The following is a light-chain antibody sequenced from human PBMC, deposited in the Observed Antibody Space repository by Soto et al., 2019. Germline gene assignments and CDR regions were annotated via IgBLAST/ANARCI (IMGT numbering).Light chain of an antibody. Sequence: DIVLTQSPATLPLSPGERATLACRASQSVSTYLAWYQQRPGQAPRLLIYDASNRATGIPARFSGSGSGTDFTLTISSLQSEDFAVYYCQQYNNWTPLTFGGGTKVDIK. CDR2: DAS. V-gene: IGKV3-11*01. J-gene: IGKJ4*01. CDR1: QSVSTY. CDR3: QQYNNWTPLT.